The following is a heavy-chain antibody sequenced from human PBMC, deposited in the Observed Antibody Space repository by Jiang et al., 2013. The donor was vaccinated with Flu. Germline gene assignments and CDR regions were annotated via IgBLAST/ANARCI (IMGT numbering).Heavy chain of an antibody. Sequence: TLTLTCTFSGFSLTKLCGGCGLGPSAPTERPLSGLHSFLGDDNRYSPSLKSRLTITKDTSKNQVVLSMTNMDPLDTATYFCAHRRHSGLWFETGFDYWGQGALVTVSS. CDR1: GFSLTKLCGG. D-gene: IGHD3-10*01. CDR3: AHRRHSGLWFETGFDY. V-gene: IGHV2-5*02. J-gene: IGHJ4*02. CDR2: FLGDDN.